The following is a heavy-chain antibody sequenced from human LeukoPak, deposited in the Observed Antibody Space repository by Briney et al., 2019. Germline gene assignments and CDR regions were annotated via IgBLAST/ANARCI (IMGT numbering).Heavy chain of an antibody. V-gene: IGHV3-74*01. CDR1: GFSFSTYW. J-gene: IGHJ3*01. CDR2: IKSDGSGT. D-gene: IGHD3-22*01. Sequence: PGGSLRLSCAASGFSFSTYWMHWVRQAPGKGLVWVSRIKSDGSGTSYADSVKGRFTISRDNAKNTLYLQMNSLRAEDTAVYYCARRYSDSSGNYPFDLWGQGTMVTVSS. CDR3: ARRYSDSSGNYPFDL.